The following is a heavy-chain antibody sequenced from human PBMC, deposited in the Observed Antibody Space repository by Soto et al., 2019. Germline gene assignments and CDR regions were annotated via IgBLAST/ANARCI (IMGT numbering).Heavy chain of an antibody. CDR2: ISSSGSTI. D-gene: IGHD2-15*01. CDR3: ATTPGLTRDYYYGVDV. J-gene: IGHJ6*02. V-gene: IGHV3-48*03. Sequence: GGSLRLSCAASGFSFSSYEMNWVRQAPGKGLEWVSYISSSGSTIYYADSVKGRFTISRDNAKNSLYLQMNSLRAEDTAVYYCATTPGLTRDYYYGVDVWGRGTTVTVSS. CDR1: GFSFSSYE.